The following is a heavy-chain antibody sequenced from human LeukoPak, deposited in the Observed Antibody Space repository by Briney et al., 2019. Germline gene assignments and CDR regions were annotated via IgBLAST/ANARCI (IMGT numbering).Heavy chain of an antibody. V-gene: IGHV3-7*01. CDR1: GFTFSTYW. CDR3: ARVRGGDYSSSSGGFDC. CDR2: IKQDGSEK. J-gene: IGHJ4*02. Sequence: GGSLRLSCAASGFTFSTYWMSWVRQAPGKGLEWVANIKQDGSEKYYVDSVKGRFTISRDNARSSLWLQMNSLRAEDTAVYYCARVRGGDYSSSSGGFDCWGQGTLVTVSS. D-gene: IGHD6-6*01.